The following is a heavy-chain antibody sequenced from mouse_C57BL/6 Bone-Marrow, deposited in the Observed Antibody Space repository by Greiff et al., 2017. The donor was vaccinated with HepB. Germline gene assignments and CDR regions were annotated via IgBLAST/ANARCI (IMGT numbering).Heavy chain of an antibody. CDR2: ISDGGSYT. CDR1: GFTFSSYA. D-gene: IGHD2-1*01. CDR3: ARDPDGNGFAY. V-gene: IGHV5-4*01. J-gene: IGHJ3*01. Sequence: EVQLMESGGGLVKPGGSLKLSCAASGFTFSSYAMSWVRQTPEKRLEWVATISDGGSYTYYPDNVKGRFTISRDNAKNNLYLQMSHLKSEDTAMYYCARDPDGNGFAYWGQGTLVTVSA.